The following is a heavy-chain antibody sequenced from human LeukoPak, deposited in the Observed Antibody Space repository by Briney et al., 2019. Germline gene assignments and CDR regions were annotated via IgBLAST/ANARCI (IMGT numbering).Heavy chain of an antibody. CDR2: IYYSGST. J-gene: IGHJ6*03. CDR1: GGSISSSSYY. Sequence: SETLSLTCTVSGGSISSSSYYWGWIRQPPGKGLEWIGSIYYSGSTYYSPSPKSRVTISVDTSKNQFSLKLSSVTAADTAVYYCARDFRKPPPHYYYYYMDVWGKGTTVTVSS. CDR3: ARDFRKPPPHYYYYYMDV. V-gene: IGHV4-39*07.